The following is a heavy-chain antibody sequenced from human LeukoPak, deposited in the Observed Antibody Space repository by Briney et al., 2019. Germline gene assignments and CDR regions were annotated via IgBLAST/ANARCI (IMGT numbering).Heavy chain of an antibody. Sequence: SETLSLTCTVSDGSVSRYYWSWIRQPPGKGLEGIGYIYFSGTTNYNPSLKSRVAISVDTSKNQFSLKLSSVTAADTALYYCARHPPRESRGNAFDIWGQGTVVTVSS. V-gene: IGHV4-59*08. D-gene: IGHD5-24*01. J-gene: IGHJ3*02. CDR3: ARHPPRESRGNAFDI. CDR1: DGSVSRYY. CDR2: IYFSGTT.